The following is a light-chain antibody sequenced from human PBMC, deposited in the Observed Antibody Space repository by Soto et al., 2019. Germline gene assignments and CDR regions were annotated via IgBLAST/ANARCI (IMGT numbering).Light chain of an antibody. V-gene: IGKV3-15*01. CDR3: QQFNNWPLA. Sequence: EIVMTQSPATLSVSPGERATLSCRASQSISGNLAWYQHKPGQAPRLLIYGASTRATGIPARFSGSGSGTEFTLSISRLQSEDFVVYYCQQFNNWPLAFGQGTKVEIK. J-gene: IGKJ1*01. CDR2: GAS. CDR1: QSISGN.